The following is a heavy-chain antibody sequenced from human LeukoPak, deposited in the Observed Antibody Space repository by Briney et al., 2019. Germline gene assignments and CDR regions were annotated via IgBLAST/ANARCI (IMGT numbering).Heavy chain of an antibody. CDR3: AKDRLPDGVWSLDS. CDR1: GFMFSKFT. V-gene: IGHV3-23*01. Sequence: GGSLRLSCAASGFMFSKFTMSWVRQAPGKGLEGVSGIYGSGGRVSFYADSVKGRFTVSRDDFKNSLYLQMNSLRVDDTAIYYCAKDRLPDGVWSLDSWGQGTLVTVSS. J-gene: IGHJ4*02. CDR2: IYGSGGRVS. D-gene: IGHD2-8*02.